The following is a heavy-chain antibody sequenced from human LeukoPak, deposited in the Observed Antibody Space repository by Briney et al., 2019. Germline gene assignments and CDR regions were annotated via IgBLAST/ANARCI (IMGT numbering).Heavy chain of an antibody. CDR3: ARGGTYTALASDY. Sequence: SVKVSCKASGYTFTSYGISWVRQAPGQGLEWMGGIIPIFGTTNYAQKFQGRVTITADESTSTAYMELSSLRSEDTAVYYCARGGTYTALASDYWGQGTLVTVSS. CDR1: GYTFTSYG. D-gene: IGHD5-18*01. V-gene: IGHV1-69*13. J-gene: IGHJ4*02. CDR2: IIPIFGTT.